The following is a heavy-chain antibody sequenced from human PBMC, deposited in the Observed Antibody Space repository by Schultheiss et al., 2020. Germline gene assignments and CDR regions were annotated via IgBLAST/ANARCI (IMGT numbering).Heavy chain of an antibody. V-gene: IGHV1-2*06. D-gene: IGHD6-6*01. CDR2: INPHSGGT. CDR1: GYTFTGDY. J-gene: IGHJ5*02. CDR3: ARLQLPSP. Sequence: ASVKVSCKASGYTFTGDYMYWVRQAPGQGLEWMGRINPHSGGTNYAQKFQDRVTMTRDTSISTAYMELNRLRSHDTSMYYCARLQLPSPWGQGTLVTISS.